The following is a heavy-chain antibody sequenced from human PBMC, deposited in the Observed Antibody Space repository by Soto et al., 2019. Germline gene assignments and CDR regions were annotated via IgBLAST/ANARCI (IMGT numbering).Heavy chain of an antibody. Sequence: PSETLSLTCTVSGGSISSYYWSWIRQPPGKGLEWIGYIYYSGSTNYNPSLKSRVTISVDTSKNQFSLKLSSVTAADTAVYYCAREVRYGSGSSIYYYYYMDVWGKATTVTDS. V-gene: IGHV4-59*12. CDR3: AREVRYGSGSSIYYYYYMDV. D-gene: IGHD3-10*01. CDR1: GGSISSYY. CDR2: IYYSGST. J-gene: IGHJ6*03.